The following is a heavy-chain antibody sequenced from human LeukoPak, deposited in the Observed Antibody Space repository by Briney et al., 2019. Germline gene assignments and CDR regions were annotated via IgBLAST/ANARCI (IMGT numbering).Heavy chain of an antibody. CDR1: GFTFSSYA. CDR2: ISGSGGST. V-gene: IGHV3-23*01. J-gene: IGHJ4*02. Sequence: GGSLRLSCAASGFTFSSYAMSWVRQAPGKGQEWVSAISGSGGSTYYADSVKGRFTISRDNSKNTLYLQMNSLRAEDTAVYYCAKGPMITFGGVIVDWGQGTLVTVSS. D-gene: IGHD3-16*02. CDR3: AKGPMITFGGVIVD.